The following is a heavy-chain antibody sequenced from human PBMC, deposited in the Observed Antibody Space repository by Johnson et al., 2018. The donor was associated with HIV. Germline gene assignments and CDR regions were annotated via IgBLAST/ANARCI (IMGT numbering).Heavy chain of an antibody. D-gene: IGHD3-22*01. J-gene: IGHJ3*02. V-gene: IGHV3-49*04. Sequence: VQLVESGGGLVQPGRSLRLSCTASGFTFDDYAMSWVRQAPGKGLEWVGFIRSKAYGGTTAYAASVKGRFIISRDDSKSIAYLQMNSLKTEDTAVYYCTRDRTMIVVKTAFDIWGQGTMVTVSS. CDR2: IRSKAYGGTT. CDR1: GFTFDDYA. CDR3: TRDRTMIVVKTAFDI.